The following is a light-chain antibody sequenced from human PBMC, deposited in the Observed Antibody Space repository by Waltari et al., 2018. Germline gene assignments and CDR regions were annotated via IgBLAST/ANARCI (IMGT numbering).Light chain of an antibody. CDR3: QKYGSLPAT. V-gene: IGKV3-20*01. CDR2: DAS. CDR1: QSISRF. J-gene: IGKJ1*01. Sequence: SCRASQSISRFLAWYQQKPGRAPRLLIYDASTRATGIPDRFSGSGSGTDFSLTINRLEPEDIAVYYCQKYGSLPATFGQGTKVEIK.